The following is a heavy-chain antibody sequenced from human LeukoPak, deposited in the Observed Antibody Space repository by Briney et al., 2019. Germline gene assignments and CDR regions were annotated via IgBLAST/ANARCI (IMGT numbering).Heavy chain of an antibody. D-gene: IGHD5-18*01. V-gene: IGHV3-53*01. CDR2: IYSGGTT. Sequence: GGSLRLSCAGSGFTFNNYWMSWVRQAPGKGLEWLSVIYSGGTTYYADSVKGRFTISRDNFKNTLYLQMNNLRAEDTAVYYCASAKDTAMVDDAFDIWGQGTMVTVSS. CDR1: GFTFNNYW. CDR3: ASAKDTAMVDDAFDI. J-gene: IGHJ3*02.